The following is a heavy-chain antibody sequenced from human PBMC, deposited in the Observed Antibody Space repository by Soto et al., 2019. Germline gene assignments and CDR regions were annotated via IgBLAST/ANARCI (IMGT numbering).Heavy chain of an antibody. CDR1: GYTFTSYA. D-gene: IGHD4-17*01. CDR2: INAGNGNT. Sequence: GASVKVSCKASGYTFTSYAMHWVRQAPGQRLEWMGWINAGNGNTKYSQKFQGRVTITRDTSASTAYMELSSLRSEDTAVYYCARSPYGDYFFDGFDPWGQGTLVNGSS. J-gene: IGHJ5*02. V-gene: IGHV1-3*01. CDR3: ARSPYGDYFFDGFDP.